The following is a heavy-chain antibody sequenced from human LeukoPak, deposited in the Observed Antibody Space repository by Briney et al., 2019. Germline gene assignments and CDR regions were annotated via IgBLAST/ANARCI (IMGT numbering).Heavy chain of an antibody. J-gene: IGHJ3*01. Sequence: GRSLRLSCAASGFTLSIYAMHWVRQAPGKGLEWVSTIRTGGGATNYADSVKGRFTISRDNSKSTLYLQMSSLRAEDTATYYCSRDPNGDYVGAFDFWGQGTLVTVSS. CDR3: SRDPNGDYVGAFDF. V-gene: IGHV3-23*01. CDR2: IRTGGGAT. D-gene: IGHD4-17*01. CDR1: GFTLSIYA.